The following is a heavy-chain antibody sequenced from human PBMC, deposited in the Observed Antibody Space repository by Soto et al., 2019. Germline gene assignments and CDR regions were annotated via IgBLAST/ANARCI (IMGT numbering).Heavy chain of an antibody. D-gene: IGHD5-12*01. CDR1: GDSISSDY. Sequence: PSETLSLTCTVSGDSISSDYWSWIRQPPGKGLEWVGYISNTGSTIYNPSLESRATISLDTSKNQVSLSLNSVTVADTAVYYCARLIRGYSGYDSRGDVWGQGTTVTVSS. V-gene: IGHV4-59*13. CDR2: ISNTGST. CDR3: ARLIRGYSGYDSRGDV. J-gene: IGHJ6*02.